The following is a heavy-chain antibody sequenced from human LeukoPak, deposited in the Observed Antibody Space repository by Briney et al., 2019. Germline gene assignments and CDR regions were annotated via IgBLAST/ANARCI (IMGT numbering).Heavy chain of an antibody. Sequence: KPSETLSLTCAVSGGSISSGGYSWSWIRQPPGKGLEWIGYIYHSGSTYYNPSLKSRVTISVDRSKNQFSLKLSSVTAADTAVYYCARVGYSYGFDYWGQGTLVTVSS. D-gene: IGHD5-18*01. CDR2: IYHSGST. V-gene: IGHV4-30-2*01. J-gene: IGHJ4*02. CDR3: ARVGYSYGFDY. CDR1: GGSISSGGYS.